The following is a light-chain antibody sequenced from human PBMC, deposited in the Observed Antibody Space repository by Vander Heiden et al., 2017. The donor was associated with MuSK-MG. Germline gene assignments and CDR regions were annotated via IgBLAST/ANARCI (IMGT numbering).Light chain of an antibody. Sequence: AIRVTQSPSSFSASTGDRVTITCRASQGISSYLAWYQQKPGKAPKLLIYAASTLQSGVPSRFSGSGSGTDFTLTISCLHSEDFATYYCQQDDSYPRTFGQGTKVEIK. V-gene: IGKV1-8*01. J-gene: IGKJ1*01. CDR2: AAS. CDR1: QGISSY. CDR3: QQDDSYPRT.